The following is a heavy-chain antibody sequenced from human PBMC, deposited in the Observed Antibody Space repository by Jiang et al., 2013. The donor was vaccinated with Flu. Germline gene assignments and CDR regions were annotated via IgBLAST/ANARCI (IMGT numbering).Heavy chain of an antibody. Sequence: VQLLESGGGLVQPGGSLRLSCAASGFTFSSYWMSWVRQAPGKGLEWVANIKQDGSEKYYVDSVKGRFTISRDNAKNSLYLQMNSLRAEDTAVYYCAGDLAVAGTGVARCWGQGTLVTVSS. CDR2: IKQDGSEK. CDR1: GFTFSSYW. J-gene: IGHJ4*02. D-gene: IGHD6-19*01. V-gene: IGHV3-7*03. CDR3: AGDLAVAGTGVARC.